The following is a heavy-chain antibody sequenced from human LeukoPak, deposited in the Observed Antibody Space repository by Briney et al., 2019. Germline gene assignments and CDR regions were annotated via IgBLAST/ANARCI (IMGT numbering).Heavy chain of an antibody. Sequence: GGSLRLSCAASGFTFSSYSMNWVRQAPGKGLEWVSSISSSTNYIYYADSVKGRFTISRDNAKNSLYLQMNSLRAEDTAVYFCASSYFDNSLHAYDIWGQGTMVTVSS. D-gene: IGHD3-22*01. J-gene: IGHJ3*02. V-gene: IGHV3-21*01. CDR3: ASSYFDNSLHAYDI. CDR2: ISSSTNYI. CDR1: GFTFSSYS.